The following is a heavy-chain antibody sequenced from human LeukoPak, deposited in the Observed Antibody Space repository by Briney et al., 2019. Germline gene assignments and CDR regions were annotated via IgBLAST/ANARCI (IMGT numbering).Heavy chain of an antibody. CDR3: ARVGSISAAGTPDF. V-gene: IGHV3-11*06. J-gene: IGHJ4*02. Sequence: GGSLRLSCAASGFTFSDYYMSWVRQARGKGLEWLSYISGSDYHTNCADSVKGPFTISRDNAKNSLSLQVNSLRADDTAVYYCARVGSISAAGTPDFWGQGTVDPVSS. CDR1: GFTFSDYY. D-gene: IGHD6-13*01. CDR2: ISGSDYHT.